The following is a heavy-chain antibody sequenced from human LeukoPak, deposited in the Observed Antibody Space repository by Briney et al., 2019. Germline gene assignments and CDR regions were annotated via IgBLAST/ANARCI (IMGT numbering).Heavy chain of an antibody. Sequence: GESLRLSCAVSGFTFSDFHMSWIRQAPGKGLEWVSYISSSSDYTNYADSVKGRFTISRDNAKNSLYLQMNSLRAEDTAVYYCAREGYSGYDFFYWGQGTLVTVSS. CDR2: ISSSSDYT. V-gene: IGHV3-11*05. CDR1: GFTFSDFH. J-gene: IGHJ4*02. D-gene: IGHD5-12*01. CDR3: AREGYSGYDFFY.